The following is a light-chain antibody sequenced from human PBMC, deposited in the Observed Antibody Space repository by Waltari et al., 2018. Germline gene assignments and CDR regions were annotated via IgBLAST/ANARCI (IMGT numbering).Light chain of an antibody. CDR3: ETGGRGTWL. Sequence: QLVVTQSPSASAPLGASVKLTCTLSRGHSTNVTAWLQQRPEKGTRYQMKVQSDGSHSKGDEIPDRFSGSGSGAERYLTSPSLQADDEADYCCETGGRGTWLFGGGTRLTVL. CDR2: VQSDGSH. J-gene: IGLJ3*02. CDR1: RGHSTNV. V-gene: IGLV4-69*01.